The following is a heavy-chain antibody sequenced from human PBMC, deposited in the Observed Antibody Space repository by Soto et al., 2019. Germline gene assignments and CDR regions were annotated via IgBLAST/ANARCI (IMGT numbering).Heavy chain of an antibody. CDR2: IYYSGNT. D-gene: IGHD3-10*01. V-gene: IGHV4-59*08. Sequence: PSETLSLTCTVSGGSISSYYRSWIRQPPGKGLEWIGYIYYSGNTNYNPSLKSRVTISVDTSKNQFALKVSSVIAADTAVYYCARYYSTDYYYYYMDVWGKRTTVTVS. CDR3: ARYYSTDYYYYYMDV. CDR1: GGSISSYY. J-gene: IGHJ6*03.